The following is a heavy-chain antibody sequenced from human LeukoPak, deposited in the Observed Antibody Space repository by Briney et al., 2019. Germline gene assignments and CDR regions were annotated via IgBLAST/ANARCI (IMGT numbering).Heavy chain of an antibody. CDR2: INHSGST. CDR1: GGSFSGYY. J-gene: IGHJ6*02. D-gene: IGHD3-3*01. V-gene: IGHV4-34*01. Sequence: SETLSLTCAVYGGSFSGYYWCWIRQPPGKGLEWIGEINHSGSTNYNPSLKSRVTISVDTSKNQFSLKLSSVTAADTAVYYCARMRYDFWSGYSLYMDVWGQGTTVTVSS. CDR3: ARMRYDFWSGYSLYMDV.